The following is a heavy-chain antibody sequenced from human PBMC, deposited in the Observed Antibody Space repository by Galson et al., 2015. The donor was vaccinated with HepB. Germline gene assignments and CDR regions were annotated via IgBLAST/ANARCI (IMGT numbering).Heavy chain of an antibody. CDR3: ARVSIAARKYFDY. CDR2: ISSSSSYI. Sequence: SLRLSCAASGFTFSSYSMNWVRQAPGKGLEWVSSISSSSSYIYYADSVKGRFTISRDNAKNSLYLQMNSLRAEDTAVYYCARVSIAARKYFDYWGQGTLVTVSS. D-gene: IGHD6-6*01. CDR1: GFTFSSYS. V-gene: IGHV3-21*01. J-gene: IGHJ4*02.